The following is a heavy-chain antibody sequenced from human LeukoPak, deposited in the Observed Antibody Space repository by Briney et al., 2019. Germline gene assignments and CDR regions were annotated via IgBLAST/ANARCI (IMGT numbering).Heavy chain of an antibody. CDR2: IYYSGST. J-gene: IGHJ4*02. V-gene: IGHV4-59*01. D-gene: IGHD6-13*01. Sequence: PSQTLSLTCTVSGGSISSYYWSGIRQPPGKGLEWIGYIYYSGSTNYNPSLKSRVTISVDTSKNQFSLKLSSVTAADTAVYYCARDRGIAAAGVFDYWGQGTLVTVSS. CDR3: ARDRGIAAAGVFDY. CDR1: GGSISSYY.